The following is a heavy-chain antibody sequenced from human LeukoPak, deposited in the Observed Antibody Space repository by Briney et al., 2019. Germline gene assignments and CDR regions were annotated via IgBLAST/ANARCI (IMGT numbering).Heavy chain of an antibody. CDR2: IFPGDSDI. V-gene: IGHV5-51*01. D-gene: IGHD3-10*01. Sequence: GESLKISCKGSGYSFSNYWIGWVRQMPGKGLELMGIIFPGDSDIRYSPSFQGQVTISVDKSITTAYLQWSSLEASDTATYYCARRGRGGSGNLYYFDYWGQGTLVTVSS. J-gene: IGHJ4*02. CDR1: GYSFSNYW. CDR3: ARRGRGGSGNLYYFDY.